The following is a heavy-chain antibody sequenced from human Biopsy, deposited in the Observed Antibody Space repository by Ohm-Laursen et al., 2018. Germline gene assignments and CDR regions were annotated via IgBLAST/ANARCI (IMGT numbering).Heavy chain of an antibody. CDR3: ARVGAGAPSIDYFDY. J-gene: IGHJ4*02. CDR2: IYYSGST. V-gene: IGHV4-59*01. Sequence: ALSLTCTVSGGSIGSFFWSWIRQPPGKGLEWIGYIYYSGSTNYNPSLRSRVTVSVDRSKNQFSLELSSVTAADTAVYYCARVGAGAPSIDYFDYWGQGALVTVSS. D-gene: IGHD1-26*01. CDR1: GGSIGSFF.